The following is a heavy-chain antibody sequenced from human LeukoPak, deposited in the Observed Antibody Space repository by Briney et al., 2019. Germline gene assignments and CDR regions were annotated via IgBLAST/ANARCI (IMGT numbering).Heavy chain of an antibody. Sequence: RSGGSLRLSCAASGFTFSSYGMHWVRQAPGKGLEWIGEIYHSGSTNYNPSLKSRVTISVDKSKNQFSLKLSSVTAADTAVYYCASSGQQGPWGQGTLFTVSS. V-gene: IGHV4-4*02. CDR3: ASSGQQGP. D-gene: IGHD6-13*01. CDR1: GFTFSSYG. J-gene: IGHJ4*02. CDR2: IYHSGST.